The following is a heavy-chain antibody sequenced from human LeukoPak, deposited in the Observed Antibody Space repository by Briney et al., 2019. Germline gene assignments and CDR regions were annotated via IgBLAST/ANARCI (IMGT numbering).Heavy chain of an antibody. J-gene: IGHJ6*04. CDR2: INHSGST. V-gene: IGHV4-34*01. D-gene: IGHD2-2*01. CDR1: GGSFSGYY. CDR3: ARGCSSTSCSSTPNGMDV. Sequence: SETLSLTCAVYGGSFSGYYWSWIRQPPGKELEWIGEINHSGSTNYNPSLKSRVTISVDTSKNQLSLKLSSVTAADTAVYYCARGCSSTSCSSTPNGMDVWGKGTTVTVSS.